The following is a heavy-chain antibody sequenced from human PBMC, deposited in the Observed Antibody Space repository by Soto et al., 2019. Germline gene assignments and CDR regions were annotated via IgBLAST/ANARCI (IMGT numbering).Heavy chain of an antibody. CDR1: GYTFTSYG. CDR3: VLAAQPYYFDY. D-gene: IGHD2-15*01. J-gene: IGHJ4*02. CDR2: ISAYNGNT. V-gene: IGHV1-18*01. Sequence: QVQLVQSGAEVKKPGASVKVSCKASGYTFTSYGISWVRQAPGQGLEWMGWISAYNGNTNYAQKLQGRVTMTTDTSTSTAYLELRSLRSDATAVYYCVLAAQPYYFDYWGQRTLVTVSS.